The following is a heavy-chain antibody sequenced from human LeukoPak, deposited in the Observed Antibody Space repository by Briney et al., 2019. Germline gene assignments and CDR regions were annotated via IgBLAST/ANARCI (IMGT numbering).Heavy chain of an antibody. Sequence: GGSLRLSCAASGLTFSGSAMHWVRQASGKGLEWVGRIRSKANSYVTAYAASVQGIFNIPSEDLNKPANLQINSLKNDDTTVYYCTRHGGNYVFYYYYMDVWGKGTTVTVSS. CDR3: TRHGGNYVFYYYYMDV. CDR1: GLTFSGSA. V-gene: IGHV3-73*01. D-gene: IGHD4-11*01. CDR2: IRSKANSYVT. J-gene: IGHJ6*03.